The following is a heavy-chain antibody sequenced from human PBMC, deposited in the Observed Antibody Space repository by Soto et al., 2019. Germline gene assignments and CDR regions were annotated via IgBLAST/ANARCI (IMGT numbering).Heavy chain of an antibody. J-gene: IGHJ5*02. CDR2: ISSDGSST. D-gene: IGHD6-13*01. Sequence: GGSLRLSCAASGFTFSSYWMHWVRQAPGKGLVWVSRISSDGSSTSYADSVKGRFTISRDNAKNTLYLQMNSLRAEDTAVYYCARHSSSWYGPHPGFDPWGQGTLVTVSS. CDR1: GFTFSSYW. CDR3: ARHSSSWYGPHPGFDP. V-gene: IGHV3-74*01.